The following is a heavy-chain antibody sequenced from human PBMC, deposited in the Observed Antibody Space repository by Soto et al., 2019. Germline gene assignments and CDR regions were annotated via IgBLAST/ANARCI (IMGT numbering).Heavy chain of an antibody. D-gene: IGHD6-6*01. V-gene: IGHV4-34*01. CDR3: ARGRRTAAHHHNWFDP. CDR1: GGSFSGYY. J-gene: IGHJ5*02. CDR2: INHSGSI. Sequence: SETLSLTCAVYGGSFSGYYWSWIRQPPGKGLEWIGEINHSGSINYNPSLKSRVTISVDTSKNQFSLKLSSVTAADTAVYYCARGRRTAAHHHNWFDPWGQGTLVTVYS.